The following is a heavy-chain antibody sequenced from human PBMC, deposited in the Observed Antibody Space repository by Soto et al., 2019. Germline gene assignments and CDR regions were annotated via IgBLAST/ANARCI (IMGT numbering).Heavy chain of an antibody. V-gene: IGHV1-46*01. D-gene: IGHD3-9*01. CDR2: INPSGGST. CDR1: GYTFTSYG. J-gene: IGHJ4*02. Sequence: ASVKVSCKASGYTFTSYGISWVRQAPGQGLEWMGIINPSGGSTSYAQKFQGRVTMTRDTSTSTVYMELSSLRSEDTAVYYCARDWLFDYSPPGYWGQGTLVTVSS. CDR3: ARDWLFDYSPPGY.